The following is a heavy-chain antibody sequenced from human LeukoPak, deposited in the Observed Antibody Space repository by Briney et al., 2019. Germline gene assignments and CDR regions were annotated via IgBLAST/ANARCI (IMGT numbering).Heavy chain of an antibody. CDR1: GFTFSSYS. J-gene: IGHJ6*03. CDR3: ARGRAGRGYSYVIYYYYYMDV. CDR2: ISSSSSYI. Sequence: GGSLRLSCAASGFTFSSYSMNWVRQAPGKGLEWVSSISSSSSYIYYADSVKGRFTISRDNAKNSLYLQMNSLRAEDTAVYYCARGRAGRGYSYVIYYYYYMDVWGKGTTVTVSS. V-gene: IGHV3-21*01. D-gene: IGHD5-18*01.